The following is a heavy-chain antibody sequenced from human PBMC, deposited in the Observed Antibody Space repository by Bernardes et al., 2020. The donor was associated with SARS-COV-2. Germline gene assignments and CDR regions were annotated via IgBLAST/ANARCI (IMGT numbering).Heavy chain of an antibody. Sequence: GGSLRLSCEASGFTFNNYGMHWVRQAPGKGLEWVANIKQDGSEKYYVDSVKGRFTISRDNAKNTLYLQMNSLRAEDTAVYYCAREEEWLAYFDYWGQGTLVTVSS. D-gene: IGHD6-19*01. CDR1: GFTFNNYG. CDR2: IKQDGSEK. CDR3: AREEEWLAYFDY. J-gene: IGHJ4*02. V-gene: IGHV3-7*01.